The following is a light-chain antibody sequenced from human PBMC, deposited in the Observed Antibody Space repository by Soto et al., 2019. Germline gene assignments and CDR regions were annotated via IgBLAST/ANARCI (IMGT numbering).Light chain of an antibody. CDR1: QSVSSY. Sequence: EIVLTQSPATLSLSPGERATLSCRASQSVSSYLAWYHQKPGQAPRLLIYDASTRATGIPARFSGSGFGTEFTLTISSLQSEDFAVYYCQQYKNWPLFGQGTRLEIK. V-gene: IGKV3-15*01. CDR2: DAS. CDR3: QQYKNWPL. J-gene: IGKJ5*01.